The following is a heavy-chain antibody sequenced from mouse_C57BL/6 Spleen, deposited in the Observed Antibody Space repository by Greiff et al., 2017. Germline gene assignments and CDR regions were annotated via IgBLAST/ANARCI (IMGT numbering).Heavy chain of an antibody. CDR2: IDPGDGNT. CDR3: ARRANYYGSSGWYFDV. D-gene: IGHD1-1*01. J-gene: IGHJ1*03. V-gene: IGHV1-82*01. Sequence: QVQLQQSGPELVKPGASVKISCKASGYAFRSSWLNWVKQRPGKGLEWIGRIDPGDGNTNYNGKFKGKATLTADKSSSTAYMQLSSLTSEDSAVYFCARRANYYGSSGWYFDVWGTGTTVTVSS. CDR1: GYAFRSSW.